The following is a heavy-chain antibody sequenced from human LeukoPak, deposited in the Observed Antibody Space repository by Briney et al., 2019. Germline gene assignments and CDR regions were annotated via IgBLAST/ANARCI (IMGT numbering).Heavy chain of an antibody. V-gene: IGHV1-24*01. Sequence: ASVKVSCKVSGYTLTEISMHWVRQAPGKGLEWMGGFDPEDGETIYAQKFQGRVTMTRDTSISTAYMELSRLRSDDTAVYYCARVDHRETHYYFDYWGQGTLVTVSS. CDR2: FDPEDGET. CDR1: GYTLTEIS. D-gene: IGHD1-26*01. CDR3: ARVDHRETHYYFDY. J-gene: IGHJ4*02.